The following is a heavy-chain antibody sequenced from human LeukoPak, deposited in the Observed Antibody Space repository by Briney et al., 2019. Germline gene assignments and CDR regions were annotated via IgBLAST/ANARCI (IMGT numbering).Heavy chain of an antibody. D-gene: IGHD3-3*01. CDR1: GYTFTSYY. CDR2: INPSGGST. J-gene: IGHJ6*03. V-gene: IGHV1-46*01. Sequence: ASVKVSCKASGYTFTSYYMHWVRQAPGQGLEWMGIINPSGGSTTYAQKFQGRVTMTRDMSTSTVYMDLISLRAEDTAVYYCAKTYYDFWSGWTGYYYMDVWGKGTTVTVSS. CDR3: AKTYYDFWSGWTGYYYMDV.